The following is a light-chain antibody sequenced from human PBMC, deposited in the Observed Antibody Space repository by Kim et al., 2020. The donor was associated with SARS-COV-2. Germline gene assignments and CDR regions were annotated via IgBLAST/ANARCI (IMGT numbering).Light chain of an antibody. V-gene: IGLV3-19*01. CDR2: AKD. CDR3: MSRDSRAKVV. Sequence: VALGQTVTIPCQGDILRKYYATWYQQKARQAPFLVFYAKDKRPSGVPDRFSGSSSGNTASLTITGAQAADEADYYCMSRDSRAKVVFGGGTKVTVL. CDR1: ILRKYY. J-gene: IGLJ2*01.